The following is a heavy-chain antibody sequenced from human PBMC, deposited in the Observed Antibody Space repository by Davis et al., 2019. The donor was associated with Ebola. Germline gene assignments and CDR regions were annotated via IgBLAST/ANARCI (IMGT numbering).Heavy chain of an antibody. CDR3: ASIVVVPELVYYYYMDV. D-gene: IGHD2-2*01. CDR2: IYYSGDT. CDR1: GASLTRSTYY. J-gene: IGHJ6*03. V-gene: IGHV4-39*01. Sequence: PSETLSLTCSVSGASLTRSTYYWGWIRQPPGKGLEWIGNIYYSGDTYYNPSLKSRVTISVDTSKNQFSLKLSSVTATDTAVYYCASIVVVPELVYYYYMDVWGKGTTVTVSS.